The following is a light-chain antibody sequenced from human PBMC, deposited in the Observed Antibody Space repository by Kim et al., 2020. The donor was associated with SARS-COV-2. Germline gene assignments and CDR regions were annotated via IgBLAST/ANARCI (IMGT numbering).Light chain of an antibody. Sequence: EIVLTLSPGTLSLSPGERATLSCRASQSVSSSYLAWYQQKPGQAPRLLIYGASSRATGIPDRFSGSGSGTDFTLTISRLEPEDFAVYYCQQYGSSPETFGQGTKLEI. J-gene: IGKJ2*01. CDR3: QQYGSSPET. V-gene: IGKV3-20*01. CDR1: QSVSSSY. CDR2: GAS.